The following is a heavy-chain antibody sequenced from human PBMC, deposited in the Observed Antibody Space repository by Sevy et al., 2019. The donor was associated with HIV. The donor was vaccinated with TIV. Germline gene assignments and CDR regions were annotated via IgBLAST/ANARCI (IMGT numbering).Heavy chain of an antibody. J-gene: IGHJ4*02. CDR3: AKDRVSGTYYTGDFDY. CDR2: ITISGGTT. D-gene: IGHD3-10*01. V-gene: IGHV3-23*01. CDR1: GFTFSNYA. Sequence: GGSLRLSCAASGFTFSNYAMSWVRPAPGKGLEWVSVITISGGTTYYADSVKGRFTISRDSSKNTLYLQMNSLRAEDTAVYYCAKDRVSGTYYTGDFDYWGQGTLVTVSS.